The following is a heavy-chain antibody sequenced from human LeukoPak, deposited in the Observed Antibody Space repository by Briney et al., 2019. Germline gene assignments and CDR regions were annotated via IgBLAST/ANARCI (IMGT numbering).Heavy chain of an antibody. Sequence: SETLSLTCSVSGASIKSYHWSWIRQSAGKGLVWIGRIYSSGSVDHNPSLENQVSMSVDTSRNELLLKLDSVTAADTGVYFCAALQYFGHGATRTWGQGTLVTVSS. V-gene: IGHV4-4*07. CDR3: AALQYFGHGATRT. CDR2: IYSSGSV. D-gene: IGHD3/OR15-3a*01. CDR1: GASIKSYH. J-gene: IGHJ5*02.